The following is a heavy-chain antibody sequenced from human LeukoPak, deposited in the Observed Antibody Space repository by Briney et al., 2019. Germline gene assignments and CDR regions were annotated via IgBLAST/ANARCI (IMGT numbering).Heavy chain of an antibody. J-gene: IGHJ5*02. Sequence: ASVKVSCKASGYTFTSYDINWVRQATGQGLEWMEWMNPNSGNTGYAQKFQGRVTMTRNTSISTAYMELGSLRSEDTAVYYCAREVRLLWFGELTNWFDPWGQGTLVTVSS. CDR1: GYTFTSYD. CDR2: MNPNSGNT. CDR3: AREVRLLWFGELTNWFDP. V-gene: IGHV1-8*01. D-gene: IGHD3-10*01.